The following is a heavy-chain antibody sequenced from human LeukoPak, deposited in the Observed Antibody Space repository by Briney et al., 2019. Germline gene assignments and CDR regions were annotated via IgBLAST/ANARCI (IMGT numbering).Heavy chain of an antibody. CDR2: ISDSGDKT. J-gene: IGHJ3*02. V-gene: IGHV3-23*01. Sequence: GGSLRLSCAASGFTFSNYAMSWVRQAPGEGLECVSAISDSGDKTDYADSVRGRFTIYRDNSKNTLYLQMNSLRAEDTAVYYCVGASSFDPSADIWGQGTMVTVSS. D-gene: IGHD3-9*01. CDR1: GFTFSNYA. CDR3: VGASSFDPSADI.